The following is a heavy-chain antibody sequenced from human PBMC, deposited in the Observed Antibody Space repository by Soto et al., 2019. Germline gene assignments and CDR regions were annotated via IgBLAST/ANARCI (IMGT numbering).Heavy chain of an antibody. CDR3: VGGQYYFDY. J-gene: IGHJ4*02. Sequence: QVQLVESGGGVVQPGRSLRLSCAASGFPFTSYGMHWVREGPDKGLEWVAIISYDGSDKYYADSVKGRFTISRDNSKNAVYLQMNSLIPEDTALYYCVGGQYYFDYRGQGTLVIVSS. CDR2: ISYDGSDK. D-gene: IGHD3-10*01. V-gene: IGHV3-30*03. CDR1: GFPFTSYG.